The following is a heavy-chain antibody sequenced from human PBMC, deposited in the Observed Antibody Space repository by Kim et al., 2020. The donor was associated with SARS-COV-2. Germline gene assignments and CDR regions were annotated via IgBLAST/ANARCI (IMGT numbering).Heavy chain of an antibody. CDR1: GFTFSSYW. D-gene: IGHD2-21*02. Sequence: GGSLRLSCAASGFTFSSYWMHWVRQAPGKGLVWVSRINSDGSSTSYADSVKGRFTISRDNAKNTLYLQMNSLRAEDTAVYYCARDIGVAYCGGDPCLWGQGTLVTVSS. CDR3: ARDIGVAYCGGDPCL. CDR2: INSDGSST. V-gene: IGHV3-74*01. J-gene: IGHJ4*02.